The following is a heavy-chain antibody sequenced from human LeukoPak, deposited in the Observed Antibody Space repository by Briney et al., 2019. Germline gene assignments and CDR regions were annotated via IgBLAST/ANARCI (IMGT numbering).Heavy chain of an antibody. D-gene: IGHD2-8*01. CDR2: IIPIFGTA. J-gene: IGHJ6*02. CDR1: GGTFSSYA. V-gene: IGHV1-69*01. CDR3: ARSPYANYYYYGMDV. Sequence: KISCKASGGTFSSYAISWVRQAPGQGLEWMGGIIPIFGTANYAQKFQGRVTITADESTSTAYMELSSLRSEDTAVYYCARSPYANYYYYGMDVWGQGTTVTVSS.